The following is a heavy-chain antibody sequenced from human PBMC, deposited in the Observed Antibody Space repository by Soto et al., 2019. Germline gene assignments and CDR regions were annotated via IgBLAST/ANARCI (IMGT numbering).Heavy chain of an antibody. V-gene: IGHV3-30*18. Sequence: GGSLRLSCVASGFTFSGYGMHWVRQAPGKGLEWVAVMSNDGSNKYYADSVKGRFTISRDNSKNMLYLQMNSLRTEDTAVYYCAKPGRGGKNWFDPWGQGTLVTVSS. CDR3: AKPGRGGKNWFDP. D-gene: IGHD2-15*01. J-gene: IGHJ5*02. CDR1: GFTFSGYG. CDR2: MSNDGSNK.